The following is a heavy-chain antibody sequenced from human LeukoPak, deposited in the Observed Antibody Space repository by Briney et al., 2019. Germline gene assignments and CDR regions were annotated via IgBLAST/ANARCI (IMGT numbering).Heavy chain of an antibody. Sequence: PSETLSLTCTVSGASFSSSTYYWGWIRQPPGKGLEWIVCIYYSGSTYDNPSLKSLVTMSVDTSKNQFSLKLSSVTAADTAVYYCARHAGGISATGTRPFDYWGQGTLVTVSS. D-gene: IGHD6-13*01. V-gene: IGHV4-39*01. CDR2: IYYSGST. J-gene: IGHJ4*02. CDR1: GASFSSSTYY. CDR3: ARHAGGISATGTRPFDY.